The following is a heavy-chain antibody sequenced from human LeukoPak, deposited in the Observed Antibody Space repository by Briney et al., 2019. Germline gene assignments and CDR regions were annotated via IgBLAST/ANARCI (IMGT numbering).Heavy chain of an antibody. CDR3: ARGRTRWRGDYFDY. J-gene: IGHJ4*02. D-gene: IGHD5-24*01. CDR2: IIPIFGTA. Sequence: SVKVSCKASGGTFSSYAISWVRQAPGQGLEWMGGIIPIFGTANYAQKFQGRVTITADESTSTAYMELSGLRSEDTAVYYCARGRTRWRGDYFDYWGQGTLVTVSS. V-gene: IGHV1-69*13. CDR1: GGTFSSYA.